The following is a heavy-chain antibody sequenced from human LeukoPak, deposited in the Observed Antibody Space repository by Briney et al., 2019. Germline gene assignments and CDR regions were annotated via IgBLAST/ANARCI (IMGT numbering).Heavy chain of an antibody. J-gene: IGHJ4*02. Sequence: SETLSLTCTVSGGSISSNYWSWSRQPPGKGLEWIGYIYYTGSTYYNPSLTSRVTISVDTSRDQFSLRLTSVTAADRGVYYCARHYSRAVAGYFDYWGQGTLVTVSS. V-gene: IGHV4-59*08. CDR3: ARHYSRAVAGYFDY. CDR2: IYYTGST. D-gene: IGHD6-19*01. CDR1: GGSISSNY.